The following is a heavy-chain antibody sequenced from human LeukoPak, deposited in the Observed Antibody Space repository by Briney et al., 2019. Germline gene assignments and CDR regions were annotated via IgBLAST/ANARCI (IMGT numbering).Heavy chain of an antibody. Sequence: ASVNVSCKASGYTFTGSYMHWVRQAPGQGLEWMGWINPNSGGTNYAQKFQGRVTMTGDTSITTAYMELSSLRSDDMAVYYCVSRPSSSWAYWGQGTLVTVSS. D-gene: IGHD6-13*01. CDR2: INPNSGGT. V-gene: IGHV1-2*02. CDR1: GYTFTGSY. CDR3: VSRPSSSWAY. J-gene: IGHJ4*02.